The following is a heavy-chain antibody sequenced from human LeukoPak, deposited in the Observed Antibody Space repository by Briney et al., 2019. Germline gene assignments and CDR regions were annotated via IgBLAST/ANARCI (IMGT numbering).Heavy chain of an antibody. V-gene: IGHV4-59*01. Sequence: SETLSLTCTVSGGSISSFYWSWIRQPPGKGLEWIGYIYYSGSTNYNPSLKSRVTISVDTSKNQFSLKLSSVTAADTAVYYCASTMVRGVLDYWGQGTLVTVSS. D-gene: IGHD3-10*01. CDR1: GGSISSFY. J-gene: IGHJ4*02. CDR2: IYYSGST. CDR3: ASTMVRGVLDY.